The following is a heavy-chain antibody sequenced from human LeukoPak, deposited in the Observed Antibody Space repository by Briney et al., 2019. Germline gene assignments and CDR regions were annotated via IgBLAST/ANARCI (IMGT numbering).Heavy chain of an antibody. CDR1: GFTFSSYG. CDR2: ISGSGGVS. CDR3: ANYGAARYFDWTNFDY. V-gene: IGHV3-23*01. D-gene: IGHD3-9*01. J-gene: IGHJ4*02. Sequence: GGSLRLSCAASGFTFSSYGMTWVRQAPGKGLEWVSAISGSGGVSYYADSVKGRFTISRDNSKNTLYLQMNSLRAEDTAVYHCANYGAARYFDWTNFDYWGQGTLVTVSS.